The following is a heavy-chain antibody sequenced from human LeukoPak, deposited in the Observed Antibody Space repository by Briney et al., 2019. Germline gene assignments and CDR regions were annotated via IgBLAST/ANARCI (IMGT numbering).Heavy chain of an antibody. CDR1: GYTFTSYG. V-gene: IGHV1-18*01. D-gene: IGHD3-22*01. J-gene: IGHJ4*02. CDR3: ARESLSLDYYDSSGYSDPSPFDY. Sequence: ASVKVSCKASGYTFTSYGISWVRQAPGQGLEWMGWISAYNGNTNYAQKLQGRVTMTTDTSTSTAYMELRSLRSDDTAVYYCARESLSLDYYDSSGYSDPSPFDYWGQGTLVTVSS. CDR2: ISAYNGNT.